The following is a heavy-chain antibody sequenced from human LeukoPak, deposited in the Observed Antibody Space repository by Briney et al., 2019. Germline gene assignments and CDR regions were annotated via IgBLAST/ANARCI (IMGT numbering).Heavy chain of an antibody. Sequence: LGESLKISCKGSGYSFTSYWIGWVRQMPGKGLEWMGIIYPGDSDTRYSPSFQGQVTISADKSISTAYLQWSSLKASDTAMYYCARAYQEYCSSTSCPAGAHPYYFDYWGQGTLVTVSS. CDR2: IYPGDSDT. J-gene: IGHJ4*02. CDR3: ARAYQEYCSSTSCPAGAHPYYFDY. D-gene: IGHD2-2*01. V-gene: IGHV5-51*01. CDR1: GYSFTSYW.